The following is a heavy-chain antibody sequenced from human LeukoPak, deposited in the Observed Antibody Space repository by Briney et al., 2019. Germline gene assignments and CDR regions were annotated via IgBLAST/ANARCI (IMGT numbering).Heavy chain of an antibody. Sequence: ASVKVSCKASGYTFTGYYMHWVRQAPGQGLEWMGWINPNSGGTNYAQKFQGWVTMTRDTSISTAYMELSRPRSDDTAVYYCAREGQLWSYYYYYYYMDVWGKGTTVTVSS. CDR1: GYTFTGYY. CDR2: INPNSGGT. D-gene: IGHD5-18*01. J-gene: IGHJ6*03. CDR3: AREGQLWSYYYYYYYMDV. V-gene: IGHV1-2*04.